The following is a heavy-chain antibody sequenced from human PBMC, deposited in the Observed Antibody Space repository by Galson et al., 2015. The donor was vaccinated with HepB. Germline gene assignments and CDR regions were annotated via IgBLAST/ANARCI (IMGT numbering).Heavy chain of an antibody. CDR3: ARDKVVHTVSRVFDP. CDR1: GDTFIIYS. V-gene: IGHV1-3*01. D-gene: IGHD2-15*01. Sequence: SVKVSCKASGDTFIIYSMHWVRQAPGQRLEWMGWINGGNGNTKYSQKFQGRVTITRDTSASTAYMELSSLRSEDTAVYYCARDKVVHTVSRVFDPWGQGTLVTVSS. CDR2: INGGNGNT. J-gene: IGHJ5*02.